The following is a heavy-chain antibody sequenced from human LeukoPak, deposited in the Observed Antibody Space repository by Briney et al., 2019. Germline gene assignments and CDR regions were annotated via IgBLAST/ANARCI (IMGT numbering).Heavy chain of an antibody. D-gene: IGHD3-16*02. Sequence: PSETLSLTCAVYGGSFSGYYWSWIRQPPGKGLEWIGEINHSGSTNYNPSLMSRVTISVDTSKNQFSLKLSSVTAADTAVYYRARSYYDYVWGSYRSSNFDYWGQGTLVTVSS. V-gene: IGHV4-34*01. J-gene: IGHJ4*02. CDR1: GGSFSGYY. CDR3: ARSYYDYVWGSYRSSNFDY. CDR2: INHSGST.